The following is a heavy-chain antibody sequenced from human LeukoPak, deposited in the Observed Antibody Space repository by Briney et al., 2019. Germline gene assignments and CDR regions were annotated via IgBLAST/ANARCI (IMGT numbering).Heavy chain of an antibody. CDR3: ARAPMITFGGVIVSPPYYFDY. J-gene: IGHJ4*02. CDR1: GFTFDDYG. V-gene: IGHV3-20*04. Sequence: GGSLRLSCAASGFTFDDYGMSWVRQAPGKGLEWVSGINWNGGSKGYADFVKGRFTISRDNAKNSLYLQMNSLRAEDTALYYCARAPMITFGGVIVSPPYYFDYWGQGTLVTVSS. D-gene: IGHD3-16*02. CDR2: INWNGGSK.